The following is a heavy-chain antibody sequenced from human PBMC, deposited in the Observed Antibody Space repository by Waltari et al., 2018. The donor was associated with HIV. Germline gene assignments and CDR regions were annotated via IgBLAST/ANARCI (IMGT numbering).Heavy chain of an antibody. J-gene: IGHJ6*02. CDR1: GYTVSRYG. V-gene: IGHV1-69*06. CDR2: ICPLYGEA. CDR3: ARLPSRVVDQPYALEV. D-gene: IGHD2-2*01. Sequence: QVQLVQSGAEVKKPGASVKISCKGSGYTVSRYGIGWVRQAPGQGLEWMGAICPLYGEARYAQTFQGQLTIAADKSTSTAYLQWSSLRSADTAVYYCARLPSRVVDQPYALEVWGQGTTVTVS.